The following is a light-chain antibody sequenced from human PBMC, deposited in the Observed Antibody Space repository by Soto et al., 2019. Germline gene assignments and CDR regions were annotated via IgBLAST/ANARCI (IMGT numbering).Light chain of an antibody. Sequence: EIVMTQSPATLSVSPGEGATLSCRASQSIRSNLAWYQQKPGQAPRLLIHGASTRATGIPARFSGSGSGTEFTLTISSLQSEDFAVYYCQQYNNWPPGTFGQGTKVEMK. CDR2: GAS. CDR1: QSIRSN. J-gene: IGKJ1*01. CDR3: QQYNNWPPGT. V-gene: IGKV3-15*01.